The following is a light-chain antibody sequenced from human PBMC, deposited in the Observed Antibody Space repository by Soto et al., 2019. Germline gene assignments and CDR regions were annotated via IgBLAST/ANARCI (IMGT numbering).Light chain of an antibody. Sequence: EIVLTQSPATLSLSPGERATLSCRASQSVSSYLAWYQQKPGQAPRLLIYDASNRATGIPARFSGSGSGTDFTLTINSLEPEDFAVYYCQQRSNWPITFGQGTRLEN. V-gene: IGKV3-11*01. J-gene: IGKJ5*01. CDR3: QQRSNWPIT. CDR1: QSVSSY. CDR2: DAS.